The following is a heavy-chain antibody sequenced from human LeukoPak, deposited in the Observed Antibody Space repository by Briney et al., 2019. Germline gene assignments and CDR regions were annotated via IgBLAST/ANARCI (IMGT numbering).Heavy chain of an antibody. J-gene: IGHJ4*02. CDR2: IYYSGST. Sequence: SSETLSLTCTVSGGSISSYYWSWIRQPPGKGLEWIGYIYYSGSTNYNPSLKSRVTISVDTSKNQFSLKLSSVTAADTAVYYCARQQGIQYLNFDYWGQGALVAVSS. CDR3: ARQQGIQYLNFDY. V-gene: IGHV4-59*08. D-gene: IGHD2-2*02. CDR1: GGSISSYY.